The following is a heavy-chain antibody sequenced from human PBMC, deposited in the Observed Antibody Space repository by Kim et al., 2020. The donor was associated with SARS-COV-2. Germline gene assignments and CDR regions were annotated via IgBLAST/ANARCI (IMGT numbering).Heavy chain of an antibody. V-gene: IGHV4-34*01. CDR1: GGSLSGYS. CDR2: IKHSGGT. D-gene: IGHD3-3*02. J-gene: IGHJ6*03. CDR3: ARGRVGVVPAPILGLGPFFYYYXXXV. Sequence: SETLSLTCAVYGGSLSGYSWNWVRQSPGKGLEWIGEIKHSGGTNYSPSLKSRVTXXXDTSKSQFSLRLTSVAAADSAVYFCARGRVGVVPAPILGLGPFFYYYXXXVWGRXXXVTVSS.